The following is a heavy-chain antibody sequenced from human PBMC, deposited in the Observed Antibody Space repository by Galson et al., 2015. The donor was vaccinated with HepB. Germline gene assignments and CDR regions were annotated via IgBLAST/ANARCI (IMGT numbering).Heavy chain of an antibody. V-gene: IGHV4-59*01. CDR1: GGSISSYY. Sequence: ETLSLTCTVSGGSISSYYWNWIRQPPGKGLEYIGYIHYSGRTNYNPSLKNRVTTSLDTSKNQFSLNLSSVPAADPAVYYCATTPTRSPYWYFDLWGRGTLVTVSS. D-gene: IGHD5-12*01. CDR3: ATTPTRSPYWYFDL. J-gene: IGHJ2*01. CDR2: IHYSGRT.